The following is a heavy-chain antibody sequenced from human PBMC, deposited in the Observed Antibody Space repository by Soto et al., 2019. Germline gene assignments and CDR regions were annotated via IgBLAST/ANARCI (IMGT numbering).Heavy chain of an antibody. V-gene: IGHV3-23*01. Sequence: EVQLLESGGGFVQPGESLRLSCAASAFTFSLSAMSWVRQAPGRGLEWVSSISGGGGSTEYADSVKGRFPISRDNCEDTVHLQMNSLRAEDTAVYYCAKGPEYDILTGCDYWGQGVLVTVSS. CDR2: ISGGGGST. D-gene: IGHD3-9*01. J-gene: IGHJ4*02. CDR3: AKGPEYDILTGCDY. CDR1: AFTFSLSA.